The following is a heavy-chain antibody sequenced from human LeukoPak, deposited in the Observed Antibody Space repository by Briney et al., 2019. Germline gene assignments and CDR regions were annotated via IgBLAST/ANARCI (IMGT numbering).Heavy chain of an antibody. J-gene: IGHJ3*02. CDR2: IYYSWRT. V-gene: IGHV4-59*01. Sequence: SSETLSLTCTVSGGSISDYYWNWMRQPPGKGLEWIGYIYYSWRTNYDPSLKSRVSISVDTSKNQFSLKLSSVTAADTAVYYCARDFRGSVDTFDIWGQGTMVAVSS. CDR1: GGSISDYY. CDR3: ARDFRGSVDTFDI.